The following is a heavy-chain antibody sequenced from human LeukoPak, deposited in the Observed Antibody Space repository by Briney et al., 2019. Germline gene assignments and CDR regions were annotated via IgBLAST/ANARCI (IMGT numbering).Heavy chain of an antibody. CDR3: ARVYSGTYYWDLDF. J-gene: IGHJ4*02. CDR1: GFTFSDYW. V-gene: IGHV3-74*01. Sequence: GGSLRLSCAASGFTFSDYWMHWVRQAPGKGLVWVSRISSDGSSTTYADSVKGRFTIPRDNAKNTLYLQMNSLRAEDTAVYYCARVYSGTYYWDLDFWGQGSLVSVSS. D-gene: IGHD1-26*01. CDR2: ISSDGSST.